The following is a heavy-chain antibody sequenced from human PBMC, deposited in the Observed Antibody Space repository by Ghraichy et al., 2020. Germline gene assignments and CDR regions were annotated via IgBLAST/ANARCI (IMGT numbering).Heavy chain of an antibody. Sequence: GSLRLSCTVSGGSISSSSYYWGWIRQPPGKGLEWIGSIYYSGSTYYNPSLKSRVTISVDTSKNQFSLKLSSVTAADTAVYYCATEGRDASNRGWFDSWGQGTLVTISS. D-gene: IGHD5-24*01. V-gene: IGHV4-39*02. J-gene: IGHJ5*01. CDR3: ATEGRDASNRGWFDS. CDR2: IYYSGST. CDR1: GGSISSSSYY.